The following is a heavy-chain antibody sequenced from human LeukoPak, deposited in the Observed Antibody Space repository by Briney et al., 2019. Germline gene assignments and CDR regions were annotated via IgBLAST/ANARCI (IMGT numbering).Heavy chain of an antibody. CDR1: GFTFSSYA. Sequence: GGSLRLSCAASGFTFSSYAMSWVCQAPGKGLEWVSGISDSGGTTYYADSVKGRFTISRDNSKNTLYLQMNSLRAEDTAVYYCAKDRAFLWFGDLWGQGTLVTVSS. CDR3: AKDRAFLWFGDL. V-gene: IGHV3-23*01. J-gene: IGHJ5*02. D-gene: IGHD3-10*01. CDR2: ISDSGGTT.